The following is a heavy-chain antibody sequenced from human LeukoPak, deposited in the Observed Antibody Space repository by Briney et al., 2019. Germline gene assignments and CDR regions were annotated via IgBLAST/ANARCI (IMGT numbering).Heavy chain of an antibody. Sequence: SETLSLTCAVYGGSFSGYYWSWIRQPPGKGLEWIGEINHSGSTNYNPSLKSRVTISVDTSKNQFSLKLSSVTAADTAVYYCARSIVGATGWYFDLWGRGTLVTVSS. D-gene: IGHD1-26*01. J-gene: IGHJ2*01. CDR3: ARSIVGATGWYFDL. V-gene: IGHV4-34*01. CDR1: GGSFSGYY. CDR2: INHSGST.